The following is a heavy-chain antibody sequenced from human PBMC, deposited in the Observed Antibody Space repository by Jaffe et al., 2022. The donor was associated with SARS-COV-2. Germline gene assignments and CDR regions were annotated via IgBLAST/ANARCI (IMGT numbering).Heavy chain of an antibody. CDR2: IIPILGIA. D-gene: IGHD6-6*01. J-gene: IGHJ4*02. CDR1: GGTFSSYT. CDR3: AREKGYTSSSSATYYFDY. V-gene: IGHV1-69*08. Sequence: QVQLVQSGAEVKKPGSSVKVSCKASGGTFSSYTITWVRQAPGQGLEWMGRIIPILGIANYAQKFQGRVTITADKSTSTAYMELSSLISEDTAVYYCAREKGYTSSSSATYYFDYWGQGTLVTVSS.